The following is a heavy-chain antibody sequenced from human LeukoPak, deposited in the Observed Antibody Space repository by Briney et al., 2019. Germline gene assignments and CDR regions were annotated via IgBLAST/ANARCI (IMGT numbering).Heavy chain of an antibody. CDR1: GGSISSGDYY. CDR3: ARVMLGYSYGVKLFDY. J-gene: IGHJ4*02. D-gene: IGHD5-18*01. V-gene: IGHV4-30-4*01. CDR2: IYYSGST. Sequence: RASETLSLTCTVSGGSISSGDYYWSWIRQPPGKGLEWIGYIYYSGSTYYNPSLKSRVTISVDTSKNQFSLKLSSVTAADTAVYYCARVMLGYSYGVKLFDYWGQGTLVTVSS.